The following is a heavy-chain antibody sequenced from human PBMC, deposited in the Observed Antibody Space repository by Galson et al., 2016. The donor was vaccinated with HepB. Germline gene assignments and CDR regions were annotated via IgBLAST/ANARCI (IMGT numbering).Heavy chain of an antibody. CDR2: ISSNAYGGTT. D-gene: IGHD6-13*01. CDR3: TDGGGIAAAARGLNH. J-gene: IGHJ5*02. CDR1: GFTFSDHA. Sequence: SLRLSCAASGFTFSDHAMSWFRQAPGKGLEWVGFISSNAYGGTTEFAASVKDRFTISRDDSKSIAYPQMNSLKIEDTAVYYCTDGGGIAAAARGLNHWGQGTLVTVSS. V-gene: IGHV3-49*03.